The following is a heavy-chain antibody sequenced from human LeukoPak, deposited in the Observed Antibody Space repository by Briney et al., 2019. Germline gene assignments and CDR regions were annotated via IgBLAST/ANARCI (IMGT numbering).Heavy chain of an antibody. Sequence: SETLSLTCTVSGGSISSGDYYWSWIRQPPGRGLEWIAYMYYSGSTYYNPSLKSRVTMSADTSKNQLSLKLSSVTAADTAVYCCARPYYYDSRIDPWGQGILVTVSS. V-gene: IGHV4-30-4*01. D-gene: IGHD3-22*01. J-gene: IGHJ5*02. CDR3: ARPYYYDSRIDP. CDR2: MYYSGST. CDR1: GGSISSGDYY.